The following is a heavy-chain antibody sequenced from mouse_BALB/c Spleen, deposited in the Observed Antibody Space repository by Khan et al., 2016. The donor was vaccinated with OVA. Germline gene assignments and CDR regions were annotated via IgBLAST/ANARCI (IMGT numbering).Heavy chain of an antibody. CDR1: GFTFSSFG. V-gene: IGHV5-17*02. CDR3: ASQYYGKNYFDY. CDR2: ISSGSSTI. Sequence: EVELVESGGGLVQPGGSRKLSCAASGFTFSSFGMHWVRQAPEKGLEWVAYISSGSSTIYYADTVKGRFTISRDNPKNTLFLQMTSLRSEDTAMYYCASQYYGKNYFDYWGQGTTLTVSS. D-gene: IGHD1-1*01. J-gene: IGHJ2*01.